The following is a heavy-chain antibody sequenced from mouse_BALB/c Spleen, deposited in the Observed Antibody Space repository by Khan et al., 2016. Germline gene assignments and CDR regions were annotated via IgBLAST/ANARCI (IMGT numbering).Heavy chain of an antibody. D-gene: IGHD1-1*01. Sequence: EVQLQESGPGLVKPSQSLSLTCTVTGYSITSDYAWNWIRQFPGNRLEWRGYITYSGSTSYNPSLKSRISITRDTSNNPFFLQLNSVTSEDTATDYCARSGDGDKDAMDYWGQGTSVTVSS. CDR2: ITYSGST. V-gene: IGHV3-2*02. CDR3: ARSGDGDKDAMDY. J-gene: IGHJ4*01. CDR1: GYSITSDYA.